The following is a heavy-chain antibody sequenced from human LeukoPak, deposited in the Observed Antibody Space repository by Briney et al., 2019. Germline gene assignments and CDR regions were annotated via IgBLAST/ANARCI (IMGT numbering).Heavy chain of an antibody. J-gene: IGHJ4*02. V-gene: IGHV3-21*01. CDR3: VNDCSSSSRYDS. D-gene: IGHD2-2*01. CDR2: ISSSSGYI. CDR1: GFTFSPYT. Sequence: PGGSLRLSCAASGFTFSPYTMNWVRQAPGKGLEWVSSISSSSGYIYYADSVKGRFTISRDNAKNSLYLQLNSLRAEDTAVYYCVNDCSSSSRYDSWGQGTLVTVSS.